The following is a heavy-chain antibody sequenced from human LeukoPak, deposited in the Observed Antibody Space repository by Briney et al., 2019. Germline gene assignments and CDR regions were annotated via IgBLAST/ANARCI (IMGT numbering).Heavy chain of an antibody. J-gene: IGHJ6*02. V-gene: IGHV4-31*03. CDR2: IYYSGST. Sequence: SQTLSLTCTVSGGSISRGGYYWSWIRQHPRKGLGWIGYIYYSGSTYYNPSLKSRVTISVDTSKNQFSLKLSSVTAADTAVYYCARELEGLGYYYYGMDVWGQGATVTVSS. D-gene: IGHD2-21*01. CDR3: ARELEGLGYYYYGMDV. CDR1: GGSISRGGYY.